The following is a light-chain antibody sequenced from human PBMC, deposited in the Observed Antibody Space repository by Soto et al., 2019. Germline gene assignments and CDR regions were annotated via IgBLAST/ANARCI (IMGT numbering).Light chain of an antibody. CDR2: DAS. J-gene: IGKJ5*01. CDR1: QSVSSY. Sequence: EIVLTQSPATLSLSPGERATLSCRASQSVSSYLAWYQQKPGQAPRLLIYDASNRATGIPARFSGSGSGTDFALTISSLEPEDFAVYYCQRRSNWPPLFDQGTRLEIK. CDR3: QRRSNWPPL. V-gene: IGKV3-11*01.